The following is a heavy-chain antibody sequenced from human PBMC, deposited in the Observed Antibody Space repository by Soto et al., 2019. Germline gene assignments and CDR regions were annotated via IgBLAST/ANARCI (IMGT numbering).Heavy chain of an antibody. V-gene: IGHV1-46*01. J-gene: IGHJ6*02. CDR2: INPSGGST. D-gene: IGHD3-3*01. Sequence: GASVKVSCKASGYTFTSYYMHWVRQAPGQGLEWMGIINPSGGSTSYAQKFQGRVTMTRDTSTSTVYMELSSLRSEDTAVYYCARDDETLRFLEWHRLGYYYGMDVWGQGTTVTVSS. CDR1: GYTFTSYY. CDR3: ARDDETLRFLEWHRLGYYYGMDV.